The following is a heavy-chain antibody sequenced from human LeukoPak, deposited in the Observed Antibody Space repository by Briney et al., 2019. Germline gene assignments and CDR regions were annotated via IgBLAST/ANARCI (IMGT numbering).Heavy chain of an antibody. V-gene: IGHV5-51*01. CDR1: GYSFTSYW. CDR3: ARLSPNYYDSSGYSEFDY. Sequence: GESLKISCKGSGYSFTSYWIGWVRQMPGKGLEWMGIIYPGDSDTRYSPSFQGQVTISADKSISTAYLQWSSLKASDTAMYYCARLSPNYYDSSGYSEFDYWGQGTLVTVSS. D-gene: IGHD3-22*01. CDR2: IYPGDSDT. J-gene: IGHJ4*02.